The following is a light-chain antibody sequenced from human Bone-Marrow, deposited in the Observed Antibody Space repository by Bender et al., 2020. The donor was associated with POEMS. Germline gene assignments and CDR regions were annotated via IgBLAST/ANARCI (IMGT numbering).Light chain of an antibody. Sequence: SYVLTQPPSVSVAPGQTARITCGGNNIERKNVHWYQQKPGQAPVLVVYDDSDRPSGIPERFSGSNSGNTATLTISRVEAGDEADYYCVAWDDTLNGWVFGGGTKLTVL. CDR1: NIERKN. CDR3: VAWDDTLNGWV. J-gene: IGLJ2*01. V-gene: IGLV3-21*02. CDR2: DDS.